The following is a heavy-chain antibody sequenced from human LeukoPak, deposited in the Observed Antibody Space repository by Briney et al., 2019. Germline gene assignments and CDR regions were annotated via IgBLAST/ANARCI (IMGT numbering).Heavy chain of an antibody. CDR2: IFGSGGSP. CDR3: GKTTVGYSSGQKPAWPVDY. CDR1: GFTFGSHA. D-gene: IGHD5-18*01. Sequence: PGGSLRLSCEASGFTFGSHAMYWVRQAPGKGLEWVAGIFGSGGSPHYADPVKGRFTISRDNSRNTEYLQINRLRAEDTAVYYCGKTTVGYSSGQKPAWPVDYWGQGTLVTVSS. J-gene: IGHJ4*02. V-gene: IGHV3-23*01.